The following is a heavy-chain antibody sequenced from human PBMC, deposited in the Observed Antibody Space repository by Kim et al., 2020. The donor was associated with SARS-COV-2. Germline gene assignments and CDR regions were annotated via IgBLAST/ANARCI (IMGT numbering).Heavy chain of an antibody. J-gene: IGHJ4*02. D-gene: IGHD3-10*01. Sequence: NPPLKSRVTISVDTSKNQFSLKLSSVTAADTAVYYCARRALWFGELFFDYWGQGTLVTVSS. V-gene: IGHV4-39*01. CDR3: ARRALWFGELFFDY.